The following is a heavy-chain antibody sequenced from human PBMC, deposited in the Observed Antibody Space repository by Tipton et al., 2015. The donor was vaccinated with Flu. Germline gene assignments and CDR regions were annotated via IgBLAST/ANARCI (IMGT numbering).Heavy chain of an antibody. D-gene: IGHD3-22*01. V-gene: IGHV4-31*03. J-gene: IGHJ6*02. Sequence: TLSLTCTVSGDYVPTGGPISSGGYFWTWIRQLPGGGLEWIAHIYYDGGASYNPSLKSRATISVDTSKNQFYLSLTSVTAADTAVYYCTRDRRRGLYPYYSFYGVDVWAKGPRSPSP. CDR3: TRDRRRGLYPYYSFYGVDV. CDR2: IYYDGGA. CDR1: GDYVPTGGPISSGGYF.